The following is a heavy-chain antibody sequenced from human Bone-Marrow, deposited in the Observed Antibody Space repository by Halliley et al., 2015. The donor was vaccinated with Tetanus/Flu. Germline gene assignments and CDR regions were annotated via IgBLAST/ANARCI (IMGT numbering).Heavy chain of an antibody. J-gene: IGHJ4*02. CDR3: SSGTGYY. CDR2: IHYGGST. V-gene: IGHV4-39*01. D-gene: IGHD1-1*01. CDR1: GGSISSDSHY. Sequence: TLSLTCTVSGGSISSDSHYWAWIRQPPGKGLEWIGSIHYGGSTYYNASLTSRVTISVDTSKNQFSLQLSSVTAADTAVYYCSSGTGYYWGQGTLVTVSS.